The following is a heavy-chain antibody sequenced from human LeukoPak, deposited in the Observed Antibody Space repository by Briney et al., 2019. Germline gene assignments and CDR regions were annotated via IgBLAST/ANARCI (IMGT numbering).Heavy chain of an antibody. V-gene: IGHV3-30*18. CDR2: ISYDGSNK. J-gene: IGHJ5*02. Sequence: PGRSLRLSCAASGFTFSSYGMHWVCQAPGKGLEWVAVISYDGSNKYYADSVKGRFTISRDNSKNTLYLQMNSLRAEDTAVYYCAKAVVAATWRLNWFDPWGQGTLVTVSS. CDR3: AKAVVAATWRLNWFDP. CDR1: GFTFSSYG. D-gene: IGHD2-15*01.